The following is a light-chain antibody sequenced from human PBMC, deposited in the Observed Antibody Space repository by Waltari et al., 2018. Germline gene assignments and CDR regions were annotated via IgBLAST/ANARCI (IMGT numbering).Light chain of an antibody. CDR1: QRVSRW. Sequence: DIQMTQSPSTLSASIGDRVTITCRASQRVSRWLAWYQQKPGKAPKGLIYDASSLESGVPSRFSGSGSGTEFTLTISSLQPDDFANYYCQQYTTYSGTFGQGTKVEIK. V-gene: IGKV1-5*01. CDR3: QQYTTYSGT. J-gene: IGKJ1*01. CDR2: DAS.